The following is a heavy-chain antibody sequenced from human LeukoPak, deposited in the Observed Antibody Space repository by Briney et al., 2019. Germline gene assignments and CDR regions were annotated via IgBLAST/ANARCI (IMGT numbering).Heavy chain of an antibody. V-gene: IGHV3-53*01. J-gene: IGHJ4*02. CDR2: IYSGTSI. Sequence: PGGSLRLSCAASGFTVSNNYMSWVRQAPGKGLEWVSIIYSGTSIYYADSVKGRFTISRDNSKNTLYLQMNSLRTEDTAVYYCARSTYSGSYRYYFNYWGQGTLVTVSS. CDR1: GFTVSNNY. D-gene: IGHD1-26*01. CDR3: ARSTYSGSYRYYFNY.